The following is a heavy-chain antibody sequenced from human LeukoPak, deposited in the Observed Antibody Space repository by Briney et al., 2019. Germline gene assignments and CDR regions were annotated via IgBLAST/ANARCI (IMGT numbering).Heavy chain of an antibody. J-gene: IGHJ6*03. CDR2: INPNSGGT. V-gene: IGHV1-2*02. CDR3: ARDIAVAGMSYYYYYMDV. CDR1: GYTFTAYY. Sequence: ASVKVSCKASGYTFTAYYIHWVRQAPGQGLEWMGWINPNSGGTNYAQKFQGRVTMTRDTSISTAYMELSRLRSDDTAVYYCARDIAVAGMSYYYYYMDVWGKGTTVTISS. D-gene: IGHD6-19*01.